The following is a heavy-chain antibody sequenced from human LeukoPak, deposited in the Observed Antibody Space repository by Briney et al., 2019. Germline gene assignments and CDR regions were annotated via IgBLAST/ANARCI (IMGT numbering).Heavy chain of an antibody. D-gene: IGHD2-21*01. Sequence: GGSLRLSCAASGFTFSSYAMHWVRQAPGKGLEWVAVISYDGSNKYYADSVKGRFTISRDNSKNTLYLQMNSLRAEDTAVYYCARDYSVHAGAFDIWGQGTMVTVSS. V-gene: IGHV3-30-3*01. CDR3: ARDYSVHAGAFDI. J-gene: IGHJ3*02. CDR1: GFTFSSYA. CDR2: ISYDGSNK.